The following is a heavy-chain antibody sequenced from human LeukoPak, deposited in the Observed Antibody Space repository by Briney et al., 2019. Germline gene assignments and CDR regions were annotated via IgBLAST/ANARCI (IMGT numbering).Heavy chain of an antibody. CDR2: INPNSGGT. J-gene: IGHJ5*02. Sequence: ASVKVSCKASGYTFTGYYMHWVRQAPGQGLEWMGWINPNSGGTNYAQKFQGRVTMTGDTSISTAYMELSRLRSDDTAVYYCAREVAGAGGWFDPWGQGTLVTVSS. V-gene: IGHV1-2*02. D-gene: IGHD6-19*01. CDR3: AREVAGAGGWFDP. CDR1: GYTFTGYY.